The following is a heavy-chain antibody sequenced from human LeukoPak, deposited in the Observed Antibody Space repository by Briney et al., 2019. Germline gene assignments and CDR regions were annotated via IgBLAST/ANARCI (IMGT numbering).Heavy chain of an antibody. Sequence: SEALSLTCTVSGGSISSYYWSWIRQPPGKGLEWIGYIYYSGSTNYNPSLKSRVTISVDTSKNQFSLKLSSVTAADTAVYYCARHLRDWNYYYGMDVWGQGTTVTVSS. CDR3: ARHLRDWNYYYGMDV. CDR2: IYYSGST. V-gene: IGHV4-59*01. D-gene: IGHD3/OR15-3a*01. J-gene: IGHJ6*02. CDR1: GGSISSYY.